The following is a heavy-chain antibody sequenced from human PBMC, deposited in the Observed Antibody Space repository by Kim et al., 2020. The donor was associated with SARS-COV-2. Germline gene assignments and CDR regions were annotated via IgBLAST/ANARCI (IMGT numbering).Heavy chain of an antibody. J-gene: IGHJ5*02. CDR1: GFTFSSYS. V-gene: IGHV3-21*01. CDR3: ARTRVMTIQPPWLNWFDP. CDR2: ISSSSSYI. D-gene: IGHD3-22*01. Sequence: GGSLRLSCAASGFTFSSYSMNWVRQAPGKGLEWVSSISSSSSYIYYADSVKGRFTISRDNAKNSLYLQMNSLRAEDTAVYYCARTRVMTIQPPWLNWFDPWGQGTLVTVSS.